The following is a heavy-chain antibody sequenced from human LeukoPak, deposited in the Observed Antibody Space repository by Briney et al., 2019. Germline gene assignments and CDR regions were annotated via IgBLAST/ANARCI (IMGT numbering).Heavy chain of an antibody. Sequence: PGGSLRLSCAASGFTFSSYAMSWVRQAPGKRLEWASAISGSGGSTYYADSVKGRFTISRDNSKNTLYLQMNSLRAEDTAVYYCAKDSKQWLAKADFDYWGQGTLVTVSS. D-gene: IGHD6-19*01. CDR3: AKDSKQWLAKADFDY. CDR2: ISGSGGST. CDR1: GFTFSSYA. V-gene: IGHV3-23*01. J-gene: IGHJ4*02.